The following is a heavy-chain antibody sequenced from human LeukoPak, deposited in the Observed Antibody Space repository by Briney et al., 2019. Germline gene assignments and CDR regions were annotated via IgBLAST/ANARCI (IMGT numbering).Heavy chain of an antibody. CDR2: MNPNSGNT. CDR1: GYTLTSYG. Sequence: ASVKVSCKASGYTLTSYGISWVRQAPGQGLEWMGWMNPNSGNTGYAQKFQGRVTMTRNTSISTAYMELSSLRSEDTAVYYCARARLKGRYGSGSYYDYWGQGTLVTVSS. D-gene: IGHD3-10*01. CDR3: ARARLKGRYGSGSYYDY. J-gene: IGHJ4*02. V-gene: IGHV1-8*02.